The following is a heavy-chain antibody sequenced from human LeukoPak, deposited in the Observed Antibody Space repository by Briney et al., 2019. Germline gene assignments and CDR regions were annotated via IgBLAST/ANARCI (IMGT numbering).Heavy chain of an antibody. CDR1: GGSLSGYY. V-gene: IGHV4-34*01. CDR2: INHSGST. J-gene: IGHJ5*02. Sequence: SETLSLTCAVYGGSLSGYYWSWIRQSPGKGLEWIGEINHSGSTNYNPSLKSRVTISVDTSKNQFSLKLSSVTAADTAVYYCARDEIVVVVAATWNWFDPWGQGTLVTVSS. D-gene: IGHD2-15*01. CDR3: ARDEIVVVVAATWNWFDP.